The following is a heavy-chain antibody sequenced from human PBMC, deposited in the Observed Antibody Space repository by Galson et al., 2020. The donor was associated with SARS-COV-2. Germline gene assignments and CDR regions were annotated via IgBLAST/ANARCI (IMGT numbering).Heavy chain of an antibody. D-gene: IGHD3-16*01. CDR3: ARIRRGDPPYGMDV. V-gene: IGHV1-3*01. J-gene: IGHJ6*02. CDR1: GYTFTSYA. CDR2: INAGNGNT. Sequence: ASVKVSCKASGYTFTSYAMHWVRQAPGQRLEWMGWINAGNGNTKYSQKFQGRVTITRDTSASTAYMELSSLRSEDTAVYYCARIRRGDPPYGMDVWGQGTTVTVSS.